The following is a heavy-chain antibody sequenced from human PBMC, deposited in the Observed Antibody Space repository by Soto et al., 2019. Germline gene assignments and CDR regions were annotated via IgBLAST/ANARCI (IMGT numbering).Heavy chain of an antibody. D-gene: IGHD1-7*01. Sequence: PGGSLRLSCAASGFTFSSYGMHWVRQAPGKGLEWVAVIWYDGSNKYYADSVKGRFTISRDNPKNTLYLQMDSLRAEDTAVYYCARGSGTPYYGMDVWGQGTTVTVSS. CDR3: ARGSGTPYYGMDV. CDR1: GFTFSSYG. CDR2: IWYDGSNK. V-gene: IGHV3-33*01. J-gene: IGHJ6*02.